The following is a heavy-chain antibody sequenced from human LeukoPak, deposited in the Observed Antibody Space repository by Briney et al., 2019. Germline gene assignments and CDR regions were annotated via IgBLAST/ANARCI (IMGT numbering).Heavy chain of an antibody. V-gene: IGHV4-30-2*01. CDR2: IHHSGGT. D-gene: IGHD6-13*01. CDR1: GGSISSGGYS. CDR3: ARDLPLAAAAKDVFDL. Sequence: SQTLSLTCTVSGGSISSGGYSWIWIRQPPGKGLDGIGNIHHSGGTYYNPSLKSRVTISVDRSKNQFSLTLNSVTAADTAAYFCARDLPLAAAAKDVFDLWGQGTLVTVSS. J-gene: IGHJ3*01.